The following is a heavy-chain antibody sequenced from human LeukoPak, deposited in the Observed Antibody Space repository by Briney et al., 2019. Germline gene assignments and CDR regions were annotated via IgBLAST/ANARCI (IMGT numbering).Heavy chain of an antibody. D-gene: IGHD3-22*01. V-gene: IGHV4-38-2*01. CDR3: ARVQNDYYDSSLDAFDI. J-gene: IGHJ3*02. CDR1: GFIFSSYW. CDR2: IYHSGST. Sequence: GSLRLSCAASGFIFSSYWMSWIRQPPGKGLEWIGSIYHSGSTYYNPSLKSRVTISVDTSKNQFSLKLSSVTAADTAVYYCARVQNDYYDSSLDAFDIWGQGTMVTVSS.